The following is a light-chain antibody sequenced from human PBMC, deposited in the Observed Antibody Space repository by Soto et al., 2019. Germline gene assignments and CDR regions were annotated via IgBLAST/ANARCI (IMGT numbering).Light chain of an antibody. V-gene: IGKV3-20*01. CDR2: GAS. Sequence: EIVLTQSPGTLSLSPGERATLSCRASQSVSSSYLAWYQQKPGQAPRLLIYGASSRATGIPDRFSVSASGTDFTLTISRLEPEDFAVYYCQHYGTSALFGPGTKVDIK. J-gene: IGKJ3*01. CDR1: QSVSSSY. CDR3: QHYGTSAL.